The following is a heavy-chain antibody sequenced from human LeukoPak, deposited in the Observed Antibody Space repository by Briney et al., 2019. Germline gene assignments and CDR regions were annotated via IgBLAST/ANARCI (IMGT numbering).Heavy chain of an antibody. CDR1: GFTFSDYY. J-gene: IGHJ3*02. CDR3: AKSGRYPDAFDI. D-gene: IGHD3-16*02. CDR2: ISGSGGST. V-gene: IGHV3-23*01. Sequence: GGSLRLSCAASGFTFSDYYMSWVRQAPGKGLEWVSAISGSGGSTYYADSVKGRFTISRDNSKNTLYLQMNSLRAEDTAVYYCAKSGRYPDAFDIWGQGTMVTVSS.